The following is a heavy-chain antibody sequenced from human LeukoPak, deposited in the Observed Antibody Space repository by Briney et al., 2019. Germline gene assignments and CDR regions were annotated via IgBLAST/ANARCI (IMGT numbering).Heavy chain of an antibody. CDR3: AHGTMYQLDS. V-gene: IGHV3-23*01. CDR1: GFSFSSHG. J-gene: IGHJ4*02. D-gene: IGHD2-2*01. Sequence: GGSLRLSCAASGFSFSSHGMSWVRQAPGKVLEWVPGIIGGAGSTYYADSVRGRFTISGDNSKNTLYLQMNSLRADDTAVYYCAHGTMYQLDSWGQGTLVTVSS. CDR2: IIGGAGST.